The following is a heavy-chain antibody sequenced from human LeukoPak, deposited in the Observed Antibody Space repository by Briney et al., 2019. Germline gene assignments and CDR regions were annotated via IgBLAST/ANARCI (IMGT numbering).Heavy chain of an antibody. CDR3: ASPGGSGSYGFDY. D-gene: IGHD1-26*01. Sequence: SETLSLACTVSGGSISSSSYYWGWIRQPPGKGLEWIGSIYYSGSTYYNPSLKSRVTISVDTSKNQFSLKLSSVTAADTAVYYCASPGGSGSYGFDYWGQGTLVTVSS. CDR2: IYYSGST. CDR1: GGSISSSSYY. V-gene: IGHV4-39*07. J-gene: IGHJ4*02.